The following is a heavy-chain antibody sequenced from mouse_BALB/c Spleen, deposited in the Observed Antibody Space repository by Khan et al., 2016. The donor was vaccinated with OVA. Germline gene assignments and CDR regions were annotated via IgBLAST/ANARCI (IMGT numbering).Heavy chain of an antibody. Sequence: EVQLQESGPGLVKPSQSLSLTCTVTGFSITSDYAWNWIRQFPGNKLDWMGYISYSGTTSYHPSLKSRISITRDTSKNQFFLQLNYVTTEDTATYYCARGRSYWGQGTLVTVSA. V-gene: IGHV3-2*02. CDR1: GFSITSDYA. CDR2: ISYSGTT. CDR3: ARGRSY. J-gene: IGHJ3*01.